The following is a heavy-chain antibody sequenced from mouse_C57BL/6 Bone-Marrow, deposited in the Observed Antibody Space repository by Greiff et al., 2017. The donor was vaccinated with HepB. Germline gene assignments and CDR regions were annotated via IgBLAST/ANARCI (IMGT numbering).Heavy chain of an antibody. D-gene: IGHD2-2*01. V-gene: IGHV1-61*01. CDR3: ARGRLPSMDY. CDR2: IYPSDSET. J-gene: IGHJ4*01. CDR1: GYTFTSYW. Sequence: VQLQQPGAELVRPGSSVKLSCKASGYTFTSYWMDWVKQRPGQGLEWIGNIYPSDSETHYNQKFKDKATLTVDKSSSTAYMQLSSLTSEDSAVYYCARGRLPSMDYWGQGTSVTVSS.